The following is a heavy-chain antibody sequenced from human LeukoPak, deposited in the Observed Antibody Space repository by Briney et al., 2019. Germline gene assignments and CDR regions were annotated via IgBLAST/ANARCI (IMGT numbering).Heavy chain of an antibody. D-gene: IGHD6-19*01. J-gene: IGHJ6*02. CDR1: GVTFDDYA. CDR2: ISWNRGRI. V-gene: IGHV3-9*01. Sequence: GGCLRLSSAASGVTFDDYAMHGVRQAPGKGLGWGSGISWNRGRIGYADSLNGRLTHSRDNAKNSLYLQMNRLRAEHTAVYYCARDATVAGTFQRGMDVWRQATTLTVSS. CDR3: ARDATVAGTFQRGMDV.